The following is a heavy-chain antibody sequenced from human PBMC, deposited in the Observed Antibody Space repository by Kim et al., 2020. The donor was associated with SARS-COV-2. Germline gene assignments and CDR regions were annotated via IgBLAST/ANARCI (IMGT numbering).Heavy chain of an antibody. CDR2: IYPGDSDT. CDR1: GYSFTSYW. J-gene: IGHJ5*02. Sequence: GESLKISCKGSGYSFTSYWIGWVRQMPGKGLEWMGIIYPGDSDTRYSPSFQGQVTISADKSISTAYLQWSSLKASDTAMYYCARLSTVVVPAAIRGYNWFDPWGQGTLVTVSS. V-gene: IGHV5-51*01. CDR3: ARLSTVVVPAAIRGYNWFDP. D-gene: IGHD2-2*01.